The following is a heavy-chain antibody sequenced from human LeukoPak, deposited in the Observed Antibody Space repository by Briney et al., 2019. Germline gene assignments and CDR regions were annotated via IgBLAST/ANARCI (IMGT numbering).Heavy chain of an antibody. J-gene: IGHJ4*02. Sequence: ASVKVSCKASGYTFTSYAMNWVRQAPGQGLEWMGWINTNTGNPTYAQGFTGRFVFSLGTSVSTAYLQISSLKAEDTAVYYCARDWGASCSGGSCLDYWGQGTLVTVSS. CDR2: INTNTGNP. V-gene: IGHV7-4-1*02. D-gene: IGHD2-15*01. CDR3: ARDWGASCSGGSCLDY. CDR1: GYTFTSYA.